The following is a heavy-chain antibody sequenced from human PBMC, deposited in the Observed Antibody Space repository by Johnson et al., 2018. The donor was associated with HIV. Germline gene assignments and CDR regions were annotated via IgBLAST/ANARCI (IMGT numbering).Heavy chain of an antibody. Sequence: VQLVESGGGVVQPGRSLRLSCAASGFTFSSYAMHWVRQAPGKGLEWVAVISYDGSNKYYADSVKGRFTISRDNSKNTLYLQMNSLRAEDTAVYYCARDKANWGPSRDVGSFDFWGQGTMVTVSS. CDR2: ISYDGSNK. V-gene: IGHV3-30*04. CDR1: GFTFSSYA. CDR3: ARDKANWGPSRDVGSFDF. D-gene: IGHD7-27*01. J-gene: IGHJ3*01.